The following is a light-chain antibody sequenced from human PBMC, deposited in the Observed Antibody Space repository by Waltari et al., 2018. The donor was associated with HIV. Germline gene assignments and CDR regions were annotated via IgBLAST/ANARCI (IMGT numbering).Light chain of an antibody. V-gene: IGLV2-23*01. CDR3: CSHAGGNTWV. J-gene: IGLJ3*02. CDR1: SSDVGSYNL. Sequence: QSALTQPASVSGSPGQSITISCTGTSSDVGSYNLFSWYQQHPGKAPKLMIYEGSKRPSGVSTRFSGSKSGNTASLTISGLQAEDEADYYCCSHAGGNTWVFGGGTRLTVL. CDR2: EGS.